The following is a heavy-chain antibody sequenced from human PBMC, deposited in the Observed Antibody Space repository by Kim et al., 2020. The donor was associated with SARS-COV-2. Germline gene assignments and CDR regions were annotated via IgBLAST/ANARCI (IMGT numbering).Heavy chain of an antibody. D-gene: IGHD3-22*01. CDR1: GGSISSSNW. V-gene: IGHV4-4*02. Sequence: SETLSLTCAVSGGSISSSNWWSWVRQPPGKRLEWIGEIYHSGSTNYNPSLKSRVTISVDKSKNQFSLKLSYVTAADTALYYCSRVSEMINMIVLVSAYY. J-gene: IGHJ6*01. CDR2: IYHSGST. CDR3: SRVSEMINMIVLVSAYY.